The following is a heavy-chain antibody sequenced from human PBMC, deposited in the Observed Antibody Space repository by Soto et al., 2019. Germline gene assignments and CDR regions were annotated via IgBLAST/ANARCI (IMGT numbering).Heavy chain of an antibody. J-gene: IGHJ6*02. D-gene: IGHD2-8*01. Sequence: TSETLSLTCTVSGGSISSGGYYWSWIRQHPGKGLEWIGYIYYSGSTYYNPSLKSRVTISVDTSKNQFSLKLSSVTAADTAVYYCARDRVVLNFDYYYGMDVWGQGTTVTVSS. CDR2: IYYSGST. CDR3: ARDRVVLNFDYYYGMDV. V-gene: IGHV4-31*03. CDR1: GGSISSGGYY.